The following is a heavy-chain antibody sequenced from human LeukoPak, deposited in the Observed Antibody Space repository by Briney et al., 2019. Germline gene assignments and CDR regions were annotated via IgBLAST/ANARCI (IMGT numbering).Heavy chain of an antibody. D-gene: IGHD3-10*01. Sequence: GGSLRLSCAASGFTFSSYGMSWVRQAPGKGLEWVSAIGGRNGSTYYADSVKGRFTISRDNSKNTLYVQMNSLRAEDTAVYYCAKGHYYGSGSLDYWGQGTLVTVSS. J-gene: IGHJ4*02. CDR3: AKGHYYGSGSLDY. CDR1: GFTFSSYG. V-gene: IGHV3-23*01. CDR2: IGGRNGST.